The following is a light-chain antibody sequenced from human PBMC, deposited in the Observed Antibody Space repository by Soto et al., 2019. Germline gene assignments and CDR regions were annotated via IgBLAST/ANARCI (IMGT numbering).Light chain of an antibody. J-gene: IGLJ1*01. CDR2: ENN. CDR1: SSNIGNNY. CDR3: GTWDSSLSAYV. Sequence: QSVLKQPPSVFAAPGQKVTISCSGSSSNIGNNYVSWYRQLPGTAPKLLIYENNKRPSGIPDRFSGSKSGTSATLGITGLQTGDEADYYCGTWDSSLSAYVFGTGTKVTVL. V-gene: IGLV1-51*02.